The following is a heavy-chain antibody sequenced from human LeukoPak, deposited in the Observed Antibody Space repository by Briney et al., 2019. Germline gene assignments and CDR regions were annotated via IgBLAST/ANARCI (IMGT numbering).Heavy chain of an antibody. CDR2: IYYSGST. CDR3: ASLTVTKYYFDY. J-gene: IGHJ4*02. CDR1: GGSISSGDYY. D-gene: IGHD4-11*01. Sequence: SETLSLTCTVSGGSISSGDYYWSWIRQPPGKGLEWIGYIYYSGSTYYNPSLKSRVTISVDTSKNQFSLKLSSVTAADTAVYYCASLTVTKYYFDYWGQGTLVTVSS. V-gene: IGHV4-30-4*08.